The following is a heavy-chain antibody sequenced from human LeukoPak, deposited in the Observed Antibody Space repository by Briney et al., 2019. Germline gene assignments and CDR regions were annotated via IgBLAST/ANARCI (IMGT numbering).Heavy chain of an antibody. V-gene: IGHV3-23*01. Sequence: GGSLRLSCAASGFTFTDYAMSWVRQAPEKGLEWISTISDNGGETYYADSVKGRFTISRDNSKNTLYLQMNSLRAEDTAVYYCARDTAGPPDYWGQGTLVTVSS. CDR2: ISDNGGET. D-gene: IGHD5-18*01. J-gene: IGHJ4*02. CDR3: ARDTAGPPDY. CDR1: GFTFTDYA.